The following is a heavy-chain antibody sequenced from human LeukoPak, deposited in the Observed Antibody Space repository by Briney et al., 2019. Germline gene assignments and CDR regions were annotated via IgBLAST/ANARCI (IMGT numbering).Heavy chain of an antibody. CDR2: IISSSYT. D-gene: IGHD4-11*01. CDR3: ARGDRLLDY. J-gene: IGHJ4*02. CDR1: GFTFSDYS. Sequence: GGSLRLSCAASGFTFSDYSRNWIRQAPGKGLEWVSYIISSSYTYYADSVKGRFTISRDNTKKSLYLQMNSLRAEDTAVYYCARGDRLLDYWGQGTLVTVSS. V-gene: IGHV3-11*05.